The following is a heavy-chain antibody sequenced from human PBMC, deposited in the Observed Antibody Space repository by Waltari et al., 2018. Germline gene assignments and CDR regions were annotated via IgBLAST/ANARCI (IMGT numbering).Heavy chain of an antibody. Sequence: QVQLQESGPGLVKPSQTLSLTCTVSGGSISSGGYYWSWIRQHPGKGLEWIGYIYYSGSTYYNPSLKSRVTISVDTSKNQFSLKLSSVTAADTAVYYCARDGSDYDSRPNWFDPWGQGTLVTVSS. CDR2: IYYSGST. V-gene: IGHV4-31*03. D-gene: IGHD3-22*01. CDR1: GGSISSGGYY. CDR3: ARDGSDYDSRPNWFDP. J-gene: IGHJ5*02.